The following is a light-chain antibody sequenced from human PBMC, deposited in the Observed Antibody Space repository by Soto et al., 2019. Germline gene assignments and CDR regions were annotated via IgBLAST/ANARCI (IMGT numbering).Light chain of an antibody. CDR2: GAS. CDR1: QRVTTR. Sequence: ETVLMQSPDTLSLSPGGRATLSCRASQRVTTRLAWYQHKPGQPPRLLISGASVRASGVPVRISGSGSGTDFTLTISRLEPEDFALYYCQQYGGSPITVGLGTRLESK. V-gene: IGKV3-20*01. CDR3: QQYGGSPIT. J-gene: IGKJ5*01.